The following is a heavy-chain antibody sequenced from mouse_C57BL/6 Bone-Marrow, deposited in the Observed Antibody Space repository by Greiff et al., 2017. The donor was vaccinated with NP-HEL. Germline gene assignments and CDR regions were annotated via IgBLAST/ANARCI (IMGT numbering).Heavy chain of an antibody. J-gene: IGHJ4*01. CDR2: IYPGDGDT. V-gene: IGHV1-82*01. D-gene: IGHD1-1*01. Sequence: VQLQQSGPELVKPGAPVKISCKASGYAFSSSWMNWVKQRPGKGLEWIGRIYPGDGDTNYNGKFKGKATLTADKSSSTAYMQLSSLTSEDSAVYFCARVIRGAMDYWGQGTSVTVSS. CDR3: ARVIRGAMDY. CDR1: GYAFSSSW.